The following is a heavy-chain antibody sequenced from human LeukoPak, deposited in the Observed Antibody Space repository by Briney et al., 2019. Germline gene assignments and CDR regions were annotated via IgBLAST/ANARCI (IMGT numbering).Heavy chain of an antibody. CDR1: GDSVSSNSAA. CDR2: IYYSGST. D-gene: IGHD6-6*01. J-gene: IGHJ5*02. CDR3: ARLGVRYTTSSWWFDP. V-gene: IGHV4-59*08. Sequence: SQTLSLTCAISGDSVSSNSAAWNWIRQSPGKGLEWIGYIYYSGSTNYSPSLKSRVTISVDTSKNQFSLKLSSVTAADTAVYYCARLGVRYTTSSWWFDPWGQGILVTVSS.